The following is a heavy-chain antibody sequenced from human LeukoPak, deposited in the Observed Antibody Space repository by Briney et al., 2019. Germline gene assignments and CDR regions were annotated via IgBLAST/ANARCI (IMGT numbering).Heavy chain of an antibody. CDR3: AKDLGGSSSPFDY. CDR1: GFTFSSYA. V-gene: IGHV3-23*01. D-gene: IGHD6-6*01. J-gene: IGHJ4*01. CDR2: ISGSGGST. Sequence: SGGSLRLSCAASGFTFSSYAMSWVRQAPGKGLEWVSAISGSGGSTYYADSVKGRFTISRDNSKNTLYLQMNSLRAEDTAVYYCAKDLGGSSSPFDYWGRRTLVTVSS.